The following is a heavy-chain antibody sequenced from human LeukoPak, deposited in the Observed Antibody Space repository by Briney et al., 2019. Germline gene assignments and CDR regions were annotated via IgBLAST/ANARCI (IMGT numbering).Heavy chain of an antibody. V-gene: IGHV4-61*02. CDR3: AREGLNMVRGVIPKEAWGWFDP. CDR2: IYSSGST. D-gene: IGHD3-10*01. Sequence: SQTLSLTCTVSGGSISSGSYYWNWIRQPAGKGLEWIGRIYSSGSTNYNPSLKSRVTISVDTSKNQFSLKLNSVTAADTAVYYCAREGLNMVRGVIPKEAWGWFDPWGQGTLVTVSS. CDR1: GGSISSGSYY. J-gene: IGHJ5*02.